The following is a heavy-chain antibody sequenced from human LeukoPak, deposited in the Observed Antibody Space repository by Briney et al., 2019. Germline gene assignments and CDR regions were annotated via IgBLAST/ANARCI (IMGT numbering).Heavy chain of an antibody. Sequence: GESLKISCKGSGYIFTNYWIGWVRQMPGKGLEWMGIIYPGDSDTRYSPSFQGQVTISADKSISTAYLQWSSLKASDTAMYYCARRQYCGGDCYYFDYWGQGTLVTVSS. V-gene: IGHV5-51*01. CDR2: IYPGDSDT. J-gene: IGHJ4*02. CDR3: ARRQYCGGDCYYFDY. CDR1: GYIFTNYW. D-gene: IGHD2-21*02.